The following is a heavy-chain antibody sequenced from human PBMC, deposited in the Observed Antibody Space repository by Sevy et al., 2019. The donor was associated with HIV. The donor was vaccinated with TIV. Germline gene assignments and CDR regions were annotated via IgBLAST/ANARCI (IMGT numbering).Heavy chain of an antibody. CDR1: GFTFSNAW. CDR2: IKPITDAGTT. Sequence: GGSLRLSCTASGFTFSNAWMTWVRQTPEWGLEWVALIKPITDAGTTDYAAPVQGRFTISRDDSKNTVYLQLNSLKTEDTAVYYCTAGPVSFWGQGTLVTVSS. J-gene: IGHJ4*02. D-gene: IGHD3-16*01. CDR3: TAGPVSF. V-gene: IGHV3-15*01.